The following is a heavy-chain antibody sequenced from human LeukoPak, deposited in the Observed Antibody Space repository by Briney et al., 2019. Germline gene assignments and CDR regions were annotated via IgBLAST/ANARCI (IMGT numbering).Heavy chain of an antibody. J-gene: IGHJ4*02. CDR1: GFTFSSYA. CDR2: ISGSGGST. V-gene: IGHV3-23*01. Sequence: GGSLRLSCAASGFTFSSYAVSWVRQAPGKGLEWVSSISGSGGSTYYADSVKGPFTMSRDNSKNTLYLQTNSLRAEDTAVYYCAKDMVHYGSGSCFDYWGQGTLVTVTS. CDR3: AKDMVHYGSGSCFDY. D-gene: IGHD3-10*01.